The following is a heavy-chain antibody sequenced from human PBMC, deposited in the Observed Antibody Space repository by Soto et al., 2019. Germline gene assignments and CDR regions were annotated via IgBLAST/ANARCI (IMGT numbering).Heavy chain of an antibody. V-gene: IGHV3-30-3*01. CDR3: ARLNGWEPTRGSIDY. D-gene: IGHD1-26*01. Sequence: GGSLRLSCAASGFTFSSYAMHWVRQAPGKGLEWVAVISYDGSNKYYADSVKGRFTISRDNSKNTLYLQMNSLRAEDTAVYYCARLNGWEPTRGSIDYWGQGTLVTVSS. CDR1: GFTFSSYA. J-gene: IGHJ4*02. CDR2: ISYDGSNK.